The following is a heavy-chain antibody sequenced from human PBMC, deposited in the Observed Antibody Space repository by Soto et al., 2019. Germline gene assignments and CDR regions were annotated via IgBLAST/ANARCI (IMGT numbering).Heavy chain of an antibody. V-gene: IGHV4-39*07. CDR2: IYDSGGT. CDR3: SRSVFP. J-gene: IGHJ5*02. Sequence: SETLSLTCTVSGGSISSSSYYWGWIRQPPGKGLEWIGSIYDSGGTYYDPALKRRVTISVDTSKNQFSLKLSSVTAADTAVYYCSRSVFPWGQGTLVTVSS. CDR1: GGSISSSSYY.